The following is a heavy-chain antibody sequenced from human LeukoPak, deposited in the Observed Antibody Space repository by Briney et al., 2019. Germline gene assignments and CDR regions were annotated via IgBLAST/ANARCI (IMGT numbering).Heavy chain of an antibody. CDR2: ISYDGSNK. CDR3: AKDLELLWFGELTPLYFDY. V-gene: IGHV3-30*18. Sequence: GGSLRLSCAASGFTFSSYGMHWVRQAPGKGLEWVAVISYDGSNKYYADSVKGRFTISRDNSKNTLYLQMNSLRAEDTAVYYCAKDLELLWFGELTPLYFDYWGQGTLVTVSS. D-gene: IGHD3-10*01. CDR1: GFTFSSYG. J-gene: IGHJ4*02.